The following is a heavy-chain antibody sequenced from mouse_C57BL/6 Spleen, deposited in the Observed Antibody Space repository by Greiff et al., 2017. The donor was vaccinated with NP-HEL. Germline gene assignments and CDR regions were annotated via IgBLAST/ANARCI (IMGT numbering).Heavy chain of an antibody. Sequence: VQLQQSGAELVRPGASVTLSCKASGYTFTDYEMHWVKQTPVHGLEWIGAIDPETGGTAYNQKFKGKAILTADKSPSTAYMELRSLTSEDSAVYYCTRSDSGYWGQGTTLTVSS. CDR2: IDPETGGT. CDR3: TRSDSGY. D-gene: IGHD3-2*02. CDR1: GYTFTDYE. J-gene: IGHJ2*01. V-gene: IGHV1-15*01.